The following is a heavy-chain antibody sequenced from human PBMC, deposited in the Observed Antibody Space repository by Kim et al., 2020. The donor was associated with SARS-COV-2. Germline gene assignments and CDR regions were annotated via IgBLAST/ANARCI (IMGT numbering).Heavy chain of an antibody. CDR2: ST. V-gene: IGHV3-53*04. CDR3: AVSGEDAFDI. Sequence: STSYADSVKGRFTISRHNSKNTLYLQMNSLRAEDTAVYYCAVSGEDAFDIWGQGTMVTVSS. D-gene: IGHD5-12*01. J-gene: IGHJ3*02.